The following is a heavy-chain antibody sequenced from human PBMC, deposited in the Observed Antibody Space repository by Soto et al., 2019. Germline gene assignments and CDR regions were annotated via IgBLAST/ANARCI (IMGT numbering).Heavy chain of an antibody. V-gene: IGHV4-30-4*01. CDR1: GGSISSGDYY. Sequence: PSETLSLTCTVSGGSISSGDYYWSWIRQPPGKGLEWIGYIYYSGSTYYNPSLKSRVTISVDTSKNQFSLKLSSVTAADTAVYYCARDLRTYDFWRGYPYGGGMDVWGQGTTVTVSS. J-gene: IGHJ6*02. CDR3: ARDLRTYDFWRGYPYGGGMDV. CDR2: IYYSGST. D-gene: IGHD3-3*01.